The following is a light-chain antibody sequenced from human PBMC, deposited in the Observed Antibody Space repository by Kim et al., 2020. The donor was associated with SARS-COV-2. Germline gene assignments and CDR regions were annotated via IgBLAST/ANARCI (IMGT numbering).Light chain of an antibody. Sequence: PEGPATFPFGSGAEAVTSGHYPCWCQQKPGQAPRTLIDDTRHERAGTPARCSGAILGGNAALTLSGAQPEDEAEYYCLLSYSGAQVFGTGTKVTVL. CDR3: LLSYSGAQV. CDR1: AEAVTSGHY. V-gene: IGLV7-46*01. CDR2: DTR. J-gene: IGLJ1*01.